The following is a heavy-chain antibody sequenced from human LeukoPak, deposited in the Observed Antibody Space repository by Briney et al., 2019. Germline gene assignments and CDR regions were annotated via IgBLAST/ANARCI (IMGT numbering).Heavy chain of an antibody. J-gene: IGHJ4*02. V-gene: IGHV1-18*01. Sequence: GASVKVSCKASGYTFTSYDINWVRQATGQGLEWMGWISAYNGNTNYAQKLQGRVTMTTDTSTSTAYMELRSLRSDDTAVYYCARVPSNMPVTTTSALDYWGQGTLVTVSS. CDR1: GYTFTSYD. D-gene: IGHD4-17*01. CDR2: ISAYNGNT. CDR3: ARVPSNMPVTTTSALDY.